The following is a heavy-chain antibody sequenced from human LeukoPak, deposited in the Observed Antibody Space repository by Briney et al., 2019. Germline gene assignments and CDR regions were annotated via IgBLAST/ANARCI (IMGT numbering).Heavy chain of an antibody. CDR1: GGSISSSSYY. V-gene: IGHV4-39*07. CDR2: IYHSGST. D-gene: IGHD1-26*01. CDR3: AKEKGAGGGYPVLDS. J-gene: IGHJ4*02. Sequence: SETLSLTCTVSGGSISSSSYYWGWIRQPPGKGLEWIGSIYHSGSTYYNPSLKSRVTISVDTSKNQFSLKLSSVTAADTATYYCAKEKGAGGGYPVLDSWGQGTLVTVSS.